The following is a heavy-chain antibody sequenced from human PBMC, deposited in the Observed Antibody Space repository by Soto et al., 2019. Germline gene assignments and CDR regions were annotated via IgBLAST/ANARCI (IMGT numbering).Heavy chain of an antibody. V-gene: IGHV4-59*01. CDR3: ARDPLLWFGESNGMDV. CDR1: GGSISSYY. J-gene: IGHJ6*02. Sequence: SETLSLTCTVSGGSISSYYWSWIRQPPGKGLEWIGYIYYSGSTNYNPSLKSRVTISVDTSKNQFSLKLSSVTAADTAVYYCARDPLLWFGESNGMDVWGQGTTVTVSS. D-gene: IGHD3-10*01. CDR2: IYYSGST.